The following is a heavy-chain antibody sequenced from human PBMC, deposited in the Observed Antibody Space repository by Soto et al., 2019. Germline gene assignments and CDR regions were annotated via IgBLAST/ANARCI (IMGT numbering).Heavy chain of an antibody. V-gene: IGHV4-30-2*01. CDR2: TYHSGNP. CDR1: GDTISTGGYT. J-gene: IGHJ4*02. Sequence: SETLSLTCDVSGDTISTGGYTWAWIRQPPGKALEWIGHTYHSGNPYYNPSLKSRVTISVDTSKNQFSLKLSSVTAADTAVYYCARGASSGWLDYWGQGTLVTVSS. CDR3: ARGASSGWLDY. D-gene: IGHD6-19*01.